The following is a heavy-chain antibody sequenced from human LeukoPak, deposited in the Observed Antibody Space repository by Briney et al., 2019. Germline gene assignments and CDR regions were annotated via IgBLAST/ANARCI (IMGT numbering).Heavy chain of an antibody. Sequence: PGGSLRLSCAASGFTFHDFAMHWVRQAPGKGLEWVAVISNDERNKYYRDSVKGRFTTSRDNSKNTLYLQMNSLRAEDTAVYYCARGIGSYYVYYYYGMDVWGQGTTVTVSS. CDR3: ARGIGSYYVYYYYGMDV. CDR1: GFTFHDFA. D-gene: IGHD1-26*01. V-gene: IGHV3-30*14. J-gene: IGHJ6*02. CDR2: ISNDERNK.